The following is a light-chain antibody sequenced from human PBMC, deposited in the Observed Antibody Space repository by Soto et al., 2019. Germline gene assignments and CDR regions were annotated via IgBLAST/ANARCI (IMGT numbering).Light chain of an antibody. V-gene: IGLV1-51*01. J-gene: IGLJ2*01. CDR2: DNY. Sequence: QSVLTQPPSVSAAPGQKVTISCSGSSSNIGQNSVSWYQQIPGTAPKLLIYDNYKRPSGIPDRFSGSKSGTSATLAITGLQAEDEADYYCQSYDSSLSGSVFGGGTKLTVL. CDR1: SSNIGQNS. CDR3: QSYDSSLSGSV.